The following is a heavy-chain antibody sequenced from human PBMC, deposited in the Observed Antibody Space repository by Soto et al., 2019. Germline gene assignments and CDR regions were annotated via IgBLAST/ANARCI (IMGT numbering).Heavy chain of an antibody. Sequence: QVQLQQWGAGLLKPSETLSLTCAVYGGSFSGYYWSWIRQPPGKGLEWIGEINHRGSTNYNPSLKSRVTISVDTSKNQFYLKLSAVTAADTAVYYCARGERGIVVVVAATAEYFQHWGQGTLVTVSS. CDR3: ARGERGIVVVVAATAEYFQH. V-gene: IGHV4-34*01. CDR2: INHRGST. CDR1: GGSFSGYY. J-gene: IGHJ1*01. D-gene: IGHD2-15*01.